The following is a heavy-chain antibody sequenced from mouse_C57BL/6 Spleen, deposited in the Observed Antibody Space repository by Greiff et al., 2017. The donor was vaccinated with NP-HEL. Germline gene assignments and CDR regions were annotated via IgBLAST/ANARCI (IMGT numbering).Heavy chain of an antibody. CDR1: GFNIKDDY. CDR2: IDPENGDT. V-gene: IGHV14-4*01. J-gene: IGHJ2*01. D-gene: IGHD1-1*01. CDR3: TPPFITTVVTFDY. Sequence: VQLQQSGAELVRPGASVKLSCTASGFNIKDDYMHWVKQRPEQGLEWIGWIDPENGDTEYASKFQGKATITADTSSNTAYLQLSSLTSEDTAVYYCTPPFITTVVTFDYWGQGTTLTVSS.